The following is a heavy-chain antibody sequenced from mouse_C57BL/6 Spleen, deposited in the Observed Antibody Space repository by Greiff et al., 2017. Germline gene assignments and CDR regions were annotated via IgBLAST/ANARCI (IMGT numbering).Heavy chain of an antibody. Sequence: QVHVKQPGAELVKPGASVKMSCKASGYTFTSYWITWVKQRPGQGLEWIGDIYPGSGSTNYNEKFKSKATLTVDTSSSTAYMQLSSLTSEDSAVYYCAREDDSSGRDYFDYWGQGTTLTVSS. V-gene: IGHV1-55*01. CDR3: AREDDSSGRDYFDY. D-gene: IGHD3-2*02. CDR1: GYTFTSYW. J-gene: IGHJ2*01. CDR2: IYPGSGST.